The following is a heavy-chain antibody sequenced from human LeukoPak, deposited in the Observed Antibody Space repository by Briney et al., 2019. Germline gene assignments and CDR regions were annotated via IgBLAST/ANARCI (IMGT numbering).Heavy chain of an antibody. CDR3: ARDLWLAGPSVDY. V-gene: IGHV3-48*02. Sequence: GGSLRLSCAGSGFIFSTYSTNWVRQAPGKGLEWVSYISRSSTTIYYTDSVKGRFTISRDNAKNSLYLQMNSLRDEDTAVYYCARDLWLAGPSVDYWGRGTLVTVSS. CDR2: ISRSSTTI. J-gene: IGHJ4*02. CDR1: GFIFSTYS. D-gene: IGHD3-10*01.